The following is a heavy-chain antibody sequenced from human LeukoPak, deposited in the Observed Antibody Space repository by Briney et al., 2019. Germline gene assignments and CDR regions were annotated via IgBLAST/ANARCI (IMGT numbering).Heavy chain of an antibody. CDR2: IYYSGST. D-gene: IGHD3-22*01. CDR1: GSSISSSSYY. Sequence: SETLSLTCTVSGSSISSSSYYWVWVRQPPGKGLEGIGSIYYSGSTYYNPSLKSRVTISVDTSKNQFSLKLSSVTAADTAVYYCAIGDYYDSSGYYYVWGQGTLVTVSS. V-gene: IGHV4-39*01. J-gene: IGHJ4*02. CDR3: AIGDYYDSSGYYYV.